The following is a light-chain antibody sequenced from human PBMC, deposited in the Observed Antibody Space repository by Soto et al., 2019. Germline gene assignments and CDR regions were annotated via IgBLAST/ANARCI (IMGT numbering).Light chain of an antibody. CDR3: HHYGDSPPET. V-gene: IGKV3-20*01. CDR1: QSIYSRY. Sequence: EIVLTQSPGTLSSSPGERATLSCRASQSIYSRYLAWYQQRPGQPPRLLIHGASTRAAGISDRFSGSGSGTDFTLTISRLEPEDFAVYYCHHYGDSPPETFGQGTKVDTK. J-gene: IGKJ1*01. CDR2: GAS.